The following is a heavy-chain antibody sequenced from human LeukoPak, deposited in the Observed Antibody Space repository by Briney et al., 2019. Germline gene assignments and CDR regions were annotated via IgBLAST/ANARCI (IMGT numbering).Heavy chain of an antibody. CDR2: IVLGAGNT. J-gene: IGHJ5*02. V-gene: IGHV1-58*02. CDR3: AAQRGASLHDFWSTRLFDP. D-gene: IGHD3-3*01. Sequence: GASVKVSCKASGFTFPNSAMQWVRQARGQGLEWIGWIVLGAGNTVYSHKFHDRVTITRDVSTNTAYMELDSLGSEDTAVYYCAAQRGASLHDFWSTRLFDPWGQGTLVTVSS. CDR1: GFTFPNSA.